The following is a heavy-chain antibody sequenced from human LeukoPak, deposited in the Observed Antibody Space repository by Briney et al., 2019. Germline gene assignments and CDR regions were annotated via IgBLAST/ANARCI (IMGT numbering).Heavy chain of an antibody. CDR1: GGSISSSSYY. V-gene: IGHV4-39*07. J-gene: IGHJ4*02. CDR3: ARLESWLQLWGHFDY. Sequence: KPSETLSLTCTVSGGSISSSSYYWGWIRQPPGKGLEWIGSIYHSGSTYYNPSLKSRVTISVDTSKNQFSLKLTSVTAADTAVYYCARLESWLQLWGHFDYWGQGTLVTVSS. D-gene: IGHD5-24*01. CDR2: IYHSGST.